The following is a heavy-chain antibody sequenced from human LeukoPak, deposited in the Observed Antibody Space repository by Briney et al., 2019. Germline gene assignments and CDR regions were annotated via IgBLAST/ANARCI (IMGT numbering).Heavy chain of an antibody. CDR2: IYYSGST. V-gene: IGHV4-39*07. D-gene: IGHD3-3*01. Sequence: SETLSLTCTVSGGSISSSSYYWGWIRQPPGKGLEWIGSIYYSGSTYYNPSLKSRVTMSVDTSKNQFSLKLSSVTAADTAVYYCARGYYDFWSGYSSFDYWGQGTLVTVSS. CDR1: GGSISSSSYY. CDR3: ARGYYDFWSGYSSFDY. J-gene: IGHJ4*02.